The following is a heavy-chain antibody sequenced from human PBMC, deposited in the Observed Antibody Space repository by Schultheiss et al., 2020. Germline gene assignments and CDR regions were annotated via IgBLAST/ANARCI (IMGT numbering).Heavy chain of an antibody. CDR3: ARLVGATSKFDY. D-gene: IGHD1-26*01. CDR2: IIPIFGTA. J-gene: IGHJ4*02. CDR1: GGTFSSYA. V-gene: IGHV1-69*05. Sequence: SVKVSCKASGGTFSSYAISWVRQAPGQGLEWMGGIIPIFGTANYAQKFQGRVTMTTDTSTSTAYMELRSLRSDDTAVYYCARLVGATSKFDYWGQGTLGTVS.